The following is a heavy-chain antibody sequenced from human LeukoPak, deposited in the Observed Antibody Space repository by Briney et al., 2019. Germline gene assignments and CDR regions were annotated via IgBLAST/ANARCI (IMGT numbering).Heavy chain of an antibody. V-gene: IGHV3-7*01. CDR2: IKQDGSEK. CDR1: GFTFSSYW. J-gene: IGHJ6*03. D-gene: IGHD2-2*01. Sequence: GGSLRLSCAASGFTFSSYWMSWVRQAPGKGLEWVANIKQDGSEKYYVDSVKGRFTISRDNAKNSLCLQMNSLRAEDTAVYYCARDLADIVVVPAAANYYYYYMDVWGKGTTVTVSS. CDR3: ARDLADIVVVPAAANYYYYYMDV.